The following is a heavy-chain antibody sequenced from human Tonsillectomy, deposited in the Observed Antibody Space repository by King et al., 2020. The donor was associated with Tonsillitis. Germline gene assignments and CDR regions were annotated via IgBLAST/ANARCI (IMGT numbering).Heavy chain of an antibody. Sequence: QVQLVESGGGVVQPGRSLRLSCAASGFTFSNYGMHWVRQAPGKGLEWVAVISYEGSNEYYADSVKGRFTISRDNSKNTLYLQMNSLRAEDTAVYYCAGDIIGAMYVWGQGTTVTVSS. D-gene: IGHD3-10*01. J-gene: IGHJ6*02. CDR3: AGDIIGAMYV. V-gene: IGHV3-30*03. CDR2: ISYEGSNE. CDR1: GFTFSNYG.